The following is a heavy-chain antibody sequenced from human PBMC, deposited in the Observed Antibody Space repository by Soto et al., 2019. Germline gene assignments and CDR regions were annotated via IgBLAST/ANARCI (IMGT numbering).Heavy chain of an antibody. CDR1: GYTFTSYA. CDR3: ARGLNGYLHYFDY. J-gene: IGHJ4*02. D-gene: IGHD5-18*01. CDR2: INAGNGNT. V-gene: IGHV1-3*01. Sequence: ASVQVSCKASGYTFTSYAMHWVRQAPGQRLEWMGWINAGNGNTKYSQKFQSRVTITRDTSASTAYMELSSLRSEDTAVYYCARGLNGYLHYFDYWGQGTPVTVSS.